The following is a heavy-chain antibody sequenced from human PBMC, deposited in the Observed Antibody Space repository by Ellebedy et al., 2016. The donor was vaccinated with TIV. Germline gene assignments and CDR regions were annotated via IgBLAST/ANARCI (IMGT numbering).Heavy chain of an antibody. CDR1: GYTFTSYY. CDR3: AREEVVPAARDY. J-gene: IGHJ4*02. V-gene: IGHV1-46*01. D-gene: IGHD2-2*01. CDR2: INPSGGST. Sequence: ASVKVSCKASGYTFTSYYMHWVRQAPGQGLEWMGIINPSGGSTSYAQKFQGRVTMTRDTSTSTVYMELSSLRSDDTAVYYCAREEVVPAARDYWGQGTLVTVSS.